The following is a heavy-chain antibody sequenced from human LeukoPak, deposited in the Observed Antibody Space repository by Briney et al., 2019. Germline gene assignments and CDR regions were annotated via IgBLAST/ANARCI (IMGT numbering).Heavy chain of an antibody. V-gene: IGHV3-21*01. Sequence: GGSLRLSCAASGFTFSSYSMNWVRQAPGKGLEWVSSISSSSSYIYYADSVKGRFTISRDNAKNSLCLQMNSLRAEDTAVYYCARDRYSNLNDYYYYYGMDVWGQGTTVTVSS. J-gene: IGHJ6*02. D-gene: IGHD4-4*01. CDR3: ARDRYSNLNDYYYYYGMDV. CDR2: ISSSSSYI. CDR1: GFTFSSYS.